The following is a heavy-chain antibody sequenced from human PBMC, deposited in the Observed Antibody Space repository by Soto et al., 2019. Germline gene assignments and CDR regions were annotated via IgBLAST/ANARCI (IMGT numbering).Heavy chain of an antibody. CDR3: ARDWAMEECGP. CDR2: IFYSGST. D-gene: IGHD3-16*01. CDR1: GGSLSSGSSY. J-gene: IGHJ5*02. Sequence: QVQLQESGPGLVKPSQTLSLTCAVSGGSLSSGSSYWTWIRQHPGKGLEWIGNIFYSGSTYYNPSLKSRVSISVDTSKNQCSLELSSVTAADTAVYYCARDWAMEECGPWGQGSLVTVSS. V-gene: IGHV4-31*11.